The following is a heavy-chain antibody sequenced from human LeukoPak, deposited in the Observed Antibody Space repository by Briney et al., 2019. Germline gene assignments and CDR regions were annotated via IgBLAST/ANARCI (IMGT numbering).Heavy chain of an antibody. Sequence: GGSLRLSCAASGFTFSSYAMSWVRQAPEKGLEWVSTISGSGGGTYYADSVKGRFTISRDNAKNSLYLQMNSLRAEDTAVYYCARGSTIFGVVIIEEYYFDYWGQGTLVTVSS. D-gene: IGHD3-3*01. CDR3: ARGSTIFGVVIIEEYYFDY. CDR2: ISGSGGGT. CDR1: GFTFSSYA. V-gene: IGHV3-23*01. J-gene: IGHJ4*02.